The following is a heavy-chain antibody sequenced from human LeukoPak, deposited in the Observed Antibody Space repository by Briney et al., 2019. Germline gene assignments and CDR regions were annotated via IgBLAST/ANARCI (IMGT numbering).Heavy chain of an antibody. Sequence: GGSLRLSCAASGFTVSSNYMSWVRQAPGKGLEWVLVIYSGGSTYYADSVKGRFTISRDNSKNTLYLQMNSLRAEDTAVYYCATTSGYPDAFDIWGQGTMVTVSS. J-gene: IGHJ3*02. V-gene: IGHV3-66*01. D-gene: IGHD3-16*02. CDR2: IYSGGST. CDR1: GFTVSSNY. CDR3: ATTSGYPDAFDI.